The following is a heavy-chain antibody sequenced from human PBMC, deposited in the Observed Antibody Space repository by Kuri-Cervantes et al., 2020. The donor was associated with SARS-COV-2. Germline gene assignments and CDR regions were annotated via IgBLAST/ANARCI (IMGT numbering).Heavy chain of an antibody. Sequence: ESLKISCAAFGCTFSSYRMDLVRQAPGKGLEWVSSISSSSSYIYYADSVKGRFTISRDYDKTSLYLQMNSLRAEDTAVYYCARVGGSIVVIPAATDYWGQGTLVTVSS. CDR3: ARVGGSIVVIPAATDY. J-gene: IGHJ4*02. CDR1: GCTFSSYR. V-gene: IGHV3-21*01. CDR2: ISSSSSYI. D-gene: IGHD2-2*01.